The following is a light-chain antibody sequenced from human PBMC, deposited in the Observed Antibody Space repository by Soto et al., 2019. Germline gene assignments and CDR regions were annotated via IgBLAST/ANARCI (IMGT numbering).Light chain of an antibody. CDR1: QTISSW. CDR2: DAS. Sequence: DIPMTQSPSTLSASVGDRVTITCRASQTISSWLAWYQQKPGKAPKVLIYDASNLGSGVPSRFSGSRSGTEFTLTISSLQPDDFAAYYCQQKNYYFGQGTKLEIK. V-gene: IGKV1-5*01. CDR3: QQKNYY. J-gene: IGKJ2*01.